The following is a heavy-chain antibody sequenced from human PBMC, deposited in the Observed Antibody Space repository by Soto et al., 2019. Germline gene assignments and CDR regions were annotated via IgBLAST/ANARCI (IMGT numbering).Heavy chain of an antibody. CDR3: ARGQYSSGGGYFDY. Sequence: EVQLVESGGGLVQPGGSLRLSCAASGYTFSSYEMNWVRQAPGKGLEWVSYISSSGSTIYYADSVKGRFTISRDNAKNSRYLQMNSMRAEDTAFYYCARGQYSSGGGYFDYWGQETLVTVSS. D-gene: IGHD6-19*01. J-gene: IGHJ4*02. CDR2: ISSSGSTI. V-gene: IGHV3-48*03. CDR1: GYTFSSYE.